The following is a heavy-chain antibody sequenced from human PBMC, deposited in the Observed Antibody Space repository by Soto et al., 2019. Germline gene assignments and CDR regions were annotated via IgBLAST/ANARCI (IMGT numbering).Heavy chain of an antibody. CDR2: IYYSGST. CDR3: ARDRDYYDSSGYYSPRTHNWFDP. D-gene: IGHD3-22*01. V-gene: IGHV4-31*03. J-gene: IGHJ5*02. CDR1: GGSISSGGYY. Sequence: ASETLSLTCTVSGGSISSGGYYWSWIRQHPGKGLEWIGYIYYSGSTYYNPSLKSRVTISVDTSKNQFSLKLSSVTAADTAVYYCARDRDYYDSSGYYSPRTHNWFDPWGQGTLVTVSS.